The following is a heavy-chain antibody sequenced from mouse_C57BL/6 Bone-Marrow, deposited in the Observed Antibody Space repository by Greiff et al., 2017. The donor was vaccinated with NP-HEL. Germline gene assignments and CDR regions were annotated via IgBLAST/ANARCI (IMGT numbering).Heavy chain of an antibody. CDR3: ARHSAYYSKTWFAY. V-gene: IGHV5-9*01. CDR1: GFTFSSYT. D-gene: IGHD2-5*01. CDR2: ISGGGGNT. J-gene: IGHJ3*01. Sequence: EVQGVESGGGLVKPGGSLKLSCAASGFTFSSYTMSWVRQTPEKRLEWVATISGGGGNTYYPDSVKGRVTISRDNAKNTLYLQMSSLRSEDTALYYCARHSAYYSKTWFAYWGQGTLVTVSA.